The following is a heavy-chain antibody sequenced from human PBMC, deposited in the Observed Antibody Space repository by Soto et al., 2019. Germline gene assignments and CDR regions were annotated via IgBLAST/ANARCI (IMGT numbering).Heavy chain of an antibody. V-gene: IGHV3-11*01. D-gene: IGHD3-22*01. J-gene: IGHJ6*02. CDR2: ISSSGSTI. CDR3: ARTREYYDSSGYPHYYYYGMDV. Sequence: GGSLRLSCAASGFTFSDYYMSWIRQAPGKGLEWVSYISSSGSTIYYADSVKGRFTISRDNAKNSLYLQMNSLRGEDTAVYYCARTREYYDSSGYPHYYYYGMDVWGQGTTVTVSS. CDR1: GFTFSDYY.